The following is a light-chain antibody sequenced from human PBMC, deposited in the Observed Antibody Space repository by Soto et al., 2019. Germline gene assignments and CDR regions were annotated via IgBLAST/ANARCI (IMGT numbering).Light chain of an antibody. V-gene: IGKV1-5*01. CDR3: QHLRT. CDR1: QNINNW. J-gene: IGKJ1*01. CDR2: DAS. Sequence: DFQMTQSPSTLSASVGDRVTITCRASQNINNWVAWYQQKPGKAPKFLIYDASTLERGVPSRFSGSGFGTEFSLTTSSLQPDDFGSYYCQHLRTFGQGTKVEIK.